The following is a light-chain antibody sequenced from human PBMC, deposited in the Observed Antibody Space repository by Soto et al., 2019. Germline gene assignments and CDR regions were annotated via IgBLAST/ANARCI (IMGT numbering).Light chain of an antibody. V-gene: IGKV3-20*01. CDR1: QTVRNNY. CDR3: QQFSSYPLT. CDR2: DAS. Sequence: LTQAAYTRSVSPGEGSTLSCRGMQTVRNNYLAWYQQKPGQAPRLLIYDASSRATGIPDRFSGGGSGTDFTLTISSLEPEDFAVYYCQQFSSYPLTFGGGTKVDIK. J-gene: IGKJ4*01.